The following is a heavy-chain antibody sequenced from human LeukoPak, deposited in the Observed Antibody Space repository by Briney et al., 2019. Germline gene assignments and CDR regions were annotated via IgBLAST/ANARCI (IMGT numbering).Heavy chain of an antibody. J-gene: IGHJ4*02. CDR3: ARFGGYRYGFPDY. CDR1: GFTFSTYA. CDR2: ISGSGGST. V-gene: IGHV3-23*01. D-gene: IGHD5-18*01. Sequence: GGSLRLSCAASGFTFSTYAMSWVRQAPGKGLEWVSAISGSGGSTHYADSVKGRFTISRDNSKNTLDLQMHSLRAEDTAVYYCARFGGYRYGFPDYWGQGTLVTVSS.